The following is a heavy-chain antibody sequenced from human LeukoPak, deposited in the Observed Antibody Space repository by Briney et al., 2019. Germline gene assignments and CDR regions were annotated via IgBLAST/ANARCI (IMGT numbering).Heavy chain of an antibody. Sequence: GASVKVSCKASGYTFTSYYMHWVRQAPGQGLEWMGIINPSGGSTSYAQKFQGRVTMTRDTSTSTVYMELSSLRSEDTAVYYCARARITMVRGVIRCFDYWGQGTLVTVSS. CDR3: ARARITMVRGVIRCFDY. CDR1: GYTFTSYY. CDR2: INPSGGST. J-gene: IGHJ4*02. V-gene: IGHV1-46*01. D-gene: IGHD3-10*01.